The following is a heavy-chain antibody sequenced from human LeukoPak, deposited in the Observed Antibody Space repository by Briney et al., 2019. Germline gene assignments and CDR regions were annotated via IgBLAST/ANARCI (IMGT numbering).Heavy chain of an antibody. Sequence: VASVKVSCKASGYTFTSYAINWVRQAPGQGLEWMGWISAYNGNTNYAQKLQGRVTMTTDTSTSTAYMELRSLRSDDTAVYYCARAHYGSGSYYDWFDPWGQGTLVTVSS. J-gene: IGHJ5*02. CDR3: ARAHYGSGSYYDWFDP. D-gene: IGHD3-10*01. CDR1: GYTFTSYA. CDR2: ISAYNGNT. V-gene: IGHV1-18*01.